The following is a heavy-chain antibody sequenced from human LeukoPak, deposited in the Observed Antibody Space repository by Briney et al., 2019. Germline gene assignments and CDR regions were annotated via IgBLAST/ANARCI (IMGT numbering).Heavy chain of an antibody. CDR3: ARAVSGRFDY. Sequence: EASETLSLTCTVSGGPISSYYWSWIRQPPGKGLEWIGYIYYSGSTNYNPSLNSRVTISVDTSKNQFSLRLSSVTAADTAIYYCARAVSGRFDYWGQGTLVTVSS. D-gene: IGHD6-19*01. CDR2: IYYSGST. V-gene: IGHV4-59*08. J-gene: IGHJ4*02. CDR1: GGPISSYY.